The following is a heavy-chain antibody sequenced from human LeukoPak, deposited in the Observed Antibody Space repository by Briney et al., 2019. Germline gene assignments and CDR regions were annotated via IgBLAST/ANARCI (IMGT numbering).Heavy chain of an antibody. Sequence: ASVKVSCKVSGYTLTELSMHWVRQAPGKGLEWMGGFDPEDGETIYAQKFQGRVTITADKSTSTAYMELSSLRSEDTAVYYCARDPGFGYGGNSGAFDIWGQGTMVTVS. D-gene: IGHD4-23*01. J-gene: IGHJ3*02. CDR3: ARDPGFGYGGNSGAFDI. V-gene: IGHV1-24*01. CDR2: FDPEDGET. CDR1: GYTLTELS.